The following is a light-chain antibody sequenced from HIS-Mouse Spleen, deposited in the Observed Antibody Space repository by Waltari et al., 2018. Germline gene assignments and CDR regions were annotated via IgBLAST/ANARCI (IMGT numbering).Light chain of an antibody. CDR1: SSAVGGYNH. CDR3: SSYAGSNNLGV. Sequence: QSALTQPPSASGSPGQSVPISCPGPSSAVGGYNHVHWYQQHPGKAPRLMIYEVSQRPSGVPDRFSGSKSGNTASLTVSGLQAEDEADYYCSSYAGSNNLGVFGGGTKLTVL. CDR2: EVS. J-gene: IGLJ3*02. V-gene: IGLV2-8*01.